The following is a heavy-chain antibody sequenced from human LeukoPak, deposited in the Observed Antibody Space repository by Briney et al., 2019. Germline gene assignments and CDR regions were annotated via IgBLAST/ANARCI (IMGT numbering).Heavy chain of an antibody. Sequence: GGSLRLSCAASGFSLTTYEMNWVRQAPGKGLEWVSYISSSGDSIYYADSVKGRFTISRDNARNSLFLQMNSLGAEDTAIYYCARDEGYYFDSWGRGTQVTVSS. CDR2: ISSSGDSI. V-gene: IGHV3-48*03. J-gene: IGHJ4*02. CDR1: GFSLTTYE. CDR3: ARDEGYYFDS.